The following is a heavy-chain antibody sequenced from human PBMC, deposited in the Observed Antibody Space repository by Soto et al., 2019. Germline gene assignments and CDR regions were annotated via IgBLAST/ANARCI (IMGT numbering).Heavy chain of an antibody. D-gene: IGHD6-13*01. CDR1: GFTFSGSA. V-gene: IGHV3-73*01. CDR3: TRSIAAAGYNWFDP. CDR2: IRSKANSYAT. J-gene: IGHJ5*02. Sequence: PGGSLRLSCAASGFTFSGSAMHWVRQASGKGLEWVGRIRSKANSYATAYAASVKGRFTISRDDSKNTAYLQMNSLKTEDTAVYYCTRSIAAAGYNWFDPWGQGTLVTVSS.